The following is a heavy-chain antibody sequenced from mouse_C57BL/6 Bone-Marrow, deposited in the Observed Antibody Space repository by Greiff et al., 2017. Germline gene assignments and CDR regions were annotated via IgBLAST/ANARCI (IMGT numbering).Heavy chain of an antibody. Sequence: VQLQQPGAELVTPGASVKLSCKASGYTFTSYWLQWVKQRPGQGLEWIGEIDPSDSYTNYNQKFKGKATLTVDPSSSTAYMQLSSLTSEDSAVYYCLYGSSSFDYWGQGTTLTVSS. J-gene: IGHJ2*01. D-gene: IGHD1-1*01. CDR3: LYGSSSFDY. CDR2: IDPSDSYT. V-gene: IGHV1-50*01. CDR1: GYTFTSYW.